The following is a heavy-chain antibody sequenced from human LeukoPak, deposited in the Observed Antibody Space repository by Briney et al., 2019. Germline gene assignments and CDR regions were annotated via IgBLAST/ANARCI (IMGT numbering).Heavy chain of an antibody. V-gene: IGHV4-34*01. CDR3: ATGGVQCSFGVCYRVDL. J-gene: IGHJ5*02. CDR1: GGPFSNYY. CDR2: IGRSGST. D-gene: IGHD2-21*01. Sequence: SETLSLTCAVYGGPFSNYYWRWIRQTPGKGLQWIGEIGRSGSTNYDPSLESRVAISVDTSKNQFSLKLTYVTAADTAVYYCATGGVQCSFGVCYRVDLWGQGSLVTVSS.